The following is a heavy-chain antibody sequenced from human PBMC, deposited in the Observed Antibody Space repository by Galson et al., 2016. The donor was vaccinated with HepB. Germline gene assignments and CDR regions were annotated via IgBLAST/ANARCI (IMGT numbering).Heavy chain of an antibody. Sequence: SLRLSCAASGFTFSSYAMSWVRQAPGKGLEWVSAISGSGGSTYYADSVKGRFTISRDNSKNTLYLQMNSLRAVDTAVYYCAKDLGFLEWLFFDSYYYYGMYVWGQGTTVTVSS. D-gene: IGHD3-3*01. J-gene: IGHJ6*02. CDR3: AKDLGFLEWLFFDSYYYYGMYV. V-gene: IGHV3-23*01. CDR2: ISGSGGST. CDR1: GFTFSSYA.